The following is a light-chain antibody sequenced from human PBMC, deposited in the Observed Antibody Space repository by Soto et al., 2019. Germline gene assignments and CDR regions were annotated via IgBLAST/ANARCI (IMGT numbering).Light chain of an antibody. Sequence: QSALTQPASVSGSPGQSITISCTGTSIDVGGYNYVSWYQQHPGKAPKLMIYDVSNRPSGVSNRFSGSKSGNTASLTISGLQAEDEADYYCSSYISSSTLFGGGTKLTVL. CDR2: DVS. CDR3: SSYISSSTL. CDR1: SIDVGGYNY. V-gene: IGLV2-14*01. J-gene: IGLJ2*01.